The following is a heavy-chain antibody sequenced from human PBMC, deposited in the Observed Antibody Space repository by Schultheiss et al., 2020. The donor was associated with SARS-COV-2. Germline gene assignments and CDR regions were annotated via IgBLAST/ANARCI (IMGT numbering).Heavy chain of an antibody. D-gene: IGHD3-22*01. CDR2: ISSSGSTI. CDR1: GFTFSSYE. V-gene: IGHV3-48*03. J-gene: IGHJ4*02. Sequence: GGSLRLSCAASGFTFSSYEMNWVRQAPGKGLEWVSYISSSGSTIYNADSVKGRFTISRDNAKNSLYLHMNNLRAEDTAVYYCAREYSSGFHDYWGQGTLVTVSS. CDR3: AREYSSGFHDY.